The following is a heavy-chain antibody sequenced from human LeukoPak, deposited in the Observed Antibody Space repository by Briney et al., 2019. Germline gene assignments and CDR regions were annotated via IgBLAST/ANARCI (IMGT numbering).Heavy chain of an antibody. CDR3: ARYSGAEYFQH. Sequence: GGSLRLSCAASGFTFSSYIMNWVRQAPGKGLEWVSSISSSSSYIYYADSVKGRFTISRDNAKNSLYLQMNSLRAEDTAVYYCARYSGAEYFQHWGQGTLVTVSS. CDR2: ISSSSSYI. CDR1: GFTFSSYI. V-gene: IGHV3-21*01. J-gene: IGHJ1*01. D-gene: IGHD6-19*01.